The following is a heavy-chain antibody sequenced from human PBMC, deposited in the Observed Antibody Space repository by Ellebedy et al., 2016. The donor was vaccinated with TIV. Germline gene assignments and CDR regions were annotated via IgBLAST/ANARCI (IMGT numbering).Heavy chain of an antibody. J-gene: IGHJ5*02. CDR2: IKEDGSTI. CDR1: GFTTSNYW. V-gene: IGHV3-7*01. D-gene: IGHD2-15*01. Sequence: GGSLRLXCAASGFTTSNYWMHWVRQAPGKGLDWVANIKEDGSTIYYVDSVKGRFTISRDNAKNSLYLQMNSLRTEDTAVYYCARAIGSGDGTWGQGALVTVSS. CDR3: ARAIGSGDGT.